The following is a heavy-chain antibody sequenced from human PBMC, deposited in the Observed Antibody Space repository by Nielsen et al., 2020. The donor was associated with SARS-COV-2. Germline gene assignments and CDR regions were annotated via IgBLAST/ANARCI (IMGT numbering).Heavy chain of an antibody. CDR3: ARDCSGGSCYSY. Sequence: GGSLRLSCAASEFTFGYYWMTWVRQAPGKGLEWVANIKQDGGEKNYLDSVKGRFTISRDNANNSLYLQMNSLRAEDTAVYYCARDCSGGSCYSYWGQGTLVTVST. J-gene: IGHJ4*02. D-gene: IGHD2-15*01. CDR2: IKQDGGEK. V-gene: IGHV3-7*03. CDR1: EFTFGYYW.